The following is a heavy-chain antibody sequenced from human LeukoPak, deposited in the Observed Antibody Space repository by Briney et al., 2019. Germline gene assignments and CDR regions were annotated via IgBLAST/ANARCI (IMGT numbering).Heavy chain of an antibody. D-gene: IGHD1-26*01. CDR3: ATAFRDGSYYFVVY. CDR2: FDPEDGET. Sequence: ASVKVSCKVSRYTLTELSMHWERQAPGRWLELMGGFDPEDGETIYAQKFQGRVTMTEDTSTDTAYMELSSLRSEDTAVYYCATAFRDGSYYFVVYWGQGTLVTVSS. V-gene: IGHV1-24*01. CDR1: RYTLTELS. J-gene: IGHJ4*02.